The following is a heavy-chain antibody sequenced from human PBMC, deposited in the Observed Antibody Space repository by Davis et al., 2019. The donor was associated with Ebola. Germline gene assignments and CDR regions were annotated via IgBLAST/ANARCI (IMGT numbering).Heavy chain of an antibody. D-gene: IGHD3-22*01. CDR2: ISYDGSNK. CDR3: ARDGVTYYYDSSGYYLFDY. CDR1: GFTFSSYA. Sequence: GESLKISCAASGFTFSSYAMHWVRQAPGKGLEWVAVISYDGSNKYYADSVKGRFTISRDNSKNTLYLQMNSLRAEDTAVYYCARDGVTYYYDSSGYYLFDYWGQGTLVTVSS. J-gene: IGHJ4*02. V-gene: IGHV3-30-3*01.